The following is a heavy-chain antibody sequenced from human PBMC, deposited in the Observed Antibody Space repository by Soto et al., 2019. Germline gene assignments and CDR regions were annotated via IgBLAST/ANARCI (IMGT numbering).Heavy chain of an antibody. Sequence: SLRLSCAASGFSLSTYDMIWVRQAPGKGLEWVSDIRGDGDSTYYADSVKGRFTISRDKANNTVSLQMNSLRGEDTAVYYCAREAPVAGTNYFDLWGQGTLVTVSS. V-gene: IGHV3-23*01. D-gene: IGHD6-19*01. J-gene: IGHJ4*02. CDR2: IRGDGDST. CDR3: AREAPVAGTNYFDL. CDR1: GFSLSTYD.